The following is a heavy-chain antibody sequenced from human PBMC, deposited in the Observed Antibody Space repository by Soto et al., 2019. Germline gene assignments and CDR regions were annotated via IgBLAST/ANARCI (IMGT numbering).Heavy chain of an antibody. D-gene: IGHD2-2*01. J-gene: IGHJ4*02. CDR3: ARGSSSCCYGYYFDY. CDR1: GGSIRSYY. V-gene: IGHV4-59*01. CDR2: IYHSGTT. Sequence: SETLSLTCTVSGGSIRSYYWSWIRQSPGKGLEWIGYIYHSGTTNYNPSLKSRVTMSMDTSRNYLSLKMNSVTAADTAVYYCARGSSSCCYGYYFDYWGQGALVTVSS.